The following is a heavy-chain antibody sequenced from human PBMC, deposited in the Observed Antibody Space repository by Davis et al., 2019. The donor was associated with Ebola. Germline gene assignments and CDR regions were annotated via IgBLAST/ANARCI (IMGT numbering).Heavy chain of an antibody. CDR1: GYSFTSYW. CDR3: ARTGAPIAAAGTNWFDP. CDR2: IYPGDSDT. D-gene: IGHD6-13*01. J-gene: IGHJ5*02. V-gene: IGHV5-51*01. Sequence: KVSCKGSGYSFTSYWIGWVRQMPGKGLEWMGIIYPGDSDTRYSPSFQGQVTISADKSISTAYLQWSSLKASDTAMYYCARTGAPIAAAGTNWFDPWGQGTLVTVSS.